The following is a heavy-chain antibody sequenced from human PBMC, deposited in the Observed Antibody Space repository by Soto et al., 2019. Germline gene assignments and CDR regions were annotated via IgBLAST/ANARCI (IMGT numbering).Heavy chain of an antibody. D-gene: IGHD5-18*01. CDR3: AKGGYTFAYE. Sequence: LRRSCAASGFSFSTSSMAWVRQPPGKGLEWVSAISPSASDTLYADSVKGRFTISRDNSQNTLFLQMTSLRADDTAVYYCAKGGYTFAYEWGQGALVTVSS. CDR2: ISPSASDT. CDR1: GFSFSTSS. J-gene: IGHJ4*02. V-gene: IGHV3-23*01.